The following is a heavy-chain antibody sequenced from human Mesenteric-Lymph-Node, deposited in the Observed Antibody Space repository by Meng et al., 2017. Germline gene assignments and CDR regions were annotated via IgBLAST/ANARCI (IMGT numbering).Heavy chain of an antibody. J-gene: IGHJ4*02. Sequence: QVQLVQSGAEVKKPGASVKVSCKASGYTFTSYDINWVRQGTGQGLEWMGWMNPNRGTTGYAQKFQSRVTMTRNISKSTAYMDLSSLRSEDTAVYYCATGVADFEYWGQGTLVTVSS. V-gene: IGHV1-8*01. CDR2: MNPNRGTT. CDR1: GYTFTSYD. CDR3: ATGVADFEY. D-gene: IGHD6-19*01.